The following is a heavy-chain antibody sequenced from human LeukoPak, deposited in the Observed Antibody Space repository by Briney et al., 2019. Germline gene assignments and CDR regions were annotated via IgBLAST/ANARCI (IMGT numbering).Heavy chain of an antibody. CDR3: AKGYGSYFLGAFDY. D-gene: IGHD1-26*01. Sequence: GGSLRLSCAASGFTFSSYAMSWVRQAPGKGLEWVSAISGSGGGTYYADSVKGRFTISRDNSKNTLYLQMNSLRAEDTAVYYCAKGYGSYFLGAFDYWGQGTLVTVSS. CDR1: GFTFSSYA. J-gene: IGHJ4*02. V-gene: IGHV3-23*01. CDR2: ISGSGGGT.